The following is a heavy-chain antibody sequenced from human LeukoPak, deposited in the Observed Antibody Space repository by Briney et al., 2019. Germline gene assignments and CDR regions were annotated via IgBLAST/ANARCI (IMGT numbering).Heavy chain of an antibody. Sequence: SETLSLTCTVSGYSISSGYYWGWIRQPPGKGLEWIGSIFHSGSTNYNPSLKSRVTISVDTSKNQFSLKLSSVTAADTAVYYCARDYSRHFDYWGQGTLVTVSS. J-gene: IGHJ4*02. CDR2: IFHSGST. CDR1: GYSISSGYY. V-gene: IGHV4-38-2*02. D-gene: IGHD2-21*01. CDR3: ARDYSRHFDY.